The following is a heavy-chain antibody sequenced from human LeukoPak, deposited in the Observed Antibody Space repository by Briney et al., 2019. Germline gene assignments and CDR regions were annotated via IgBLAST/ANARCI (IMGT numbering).Heavy chain of an antibody. Sequence: PGGSLRLSCAASGFTFSSYWMHWVRQAPGKGLVWVSRINSDGSSTSYADSVKGRFTISRDNAKNTLYLQMNSLRAEDTAVYYCARGPPGSAAKDWGQGTLVTVSS. J-gene: IGHJ4*02. CDR3: ARGPPGSAAKD. CDR1: GFTFSSYW. D-gene: IGHD6-13*01. V-gene: IGHV3-74*01. CDR2: INSDGSST.